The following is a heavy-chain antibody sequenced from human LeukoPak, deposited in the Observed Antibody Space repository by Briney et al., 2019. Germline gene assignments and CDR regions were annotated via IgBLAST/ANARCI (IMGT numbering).Heavy chain of an antibody. CDR1: GFTFSSYW. Sequence: GGSLRLSCAASGFTFSSYWMSWMRQAPGKGLEWVANIKYDGNEEYYVDSVKGRFTISRDNAKNSLYLQLNSLRVEDTAVYYCTIHYYDSSGSVDYWGQGTLVTVSS. CDR2: IKYDGNEE. CDR3: TIHYYDSSGSVDY. D-gene: IGHD3-22*01. V-gene: IGHV3-7*01. J-gene: IGHJ4*02.